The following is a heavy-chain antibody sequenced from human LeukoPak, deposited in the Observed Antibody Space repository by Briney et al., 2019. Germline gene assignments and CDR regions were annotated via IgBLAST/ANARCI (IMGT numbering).Heavy chain of an antibody. J-gene: IGHJ4*02. CDR1: GFTFSSYS. D-gene: IGHD1-1*01. Sequence: GGSLRLSCAASGFTFSSYSMNWVRQAPGKGLEWVSSISSSSSYIYYADSVKGRFTISRDNAKNSLYLQMNSLRAEDTAVYYCARDEGWNRADFDYWGQGTLVTVSS. V-gene: IGHV3-21*01. CDR3: ARDEGWNRADFDY. CDR2: ISSSSSYI.